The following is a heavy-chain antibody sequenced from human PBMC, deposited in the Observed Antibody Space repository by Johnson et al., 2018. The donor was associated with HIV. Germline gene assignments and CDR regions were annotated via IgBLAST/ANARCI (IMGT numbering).Heavy chain of an antibody. CDR3: ARDSTPWVGYYVDYAFDI. CDR1: GFTFSVYY. J-gene: IGHJ3*02. V-gene: IGHV3-11*01. Sequence: QVQLVESGGGLVKPGGSLRLSCTTSGFTFSVYYMSWIRQAPGKGLECVSYISSSGSTMSYADSVKGRFTISRDNAKNSLYLQMNSLRAEDTALYYCARDSTPWVGYYVDYAFDIWGQGTMVTVSS. CDR2: ISSSGSTM. D-gene: IGHD4-17*01.